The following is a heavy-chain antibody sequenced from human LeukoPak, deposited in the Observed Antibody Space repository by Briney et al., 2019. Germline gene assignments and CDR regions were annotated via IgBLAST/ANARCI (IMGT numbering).Heavy chain of an antibody. CDR1: GFSVSNYA. CDR3: AKRIPYYFDY. V-gene: IGHV3-23*01. D-gene: IGHD2-15*01. Sequence: PGGSLRLSCVVSGFSVSNYAMSWVRQAPGKGLEWVSYISERGGSTTYADSVKGRFTISRGNSLNTVYLQMNSLRAEDTAVYFCAKRIPYYFDYWGQGTLVTVSS. J-gene: IGHJ4*02. CDR2: ISERGGST.